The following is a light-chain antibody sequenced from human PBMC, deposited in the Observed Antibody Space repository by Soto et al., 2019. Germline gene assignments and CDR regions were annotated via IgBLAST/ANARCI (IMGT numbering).Light chain of an antibody. J-gene: IGLJ2*01. CDR3: TLWEASARGGV. Sequence: QSVLTQPPSASGTPGQRVTISCSGTSSSIESNYVYWYQQLPGTAPRLLIYRNNQRPSGVPDRFSGSKSGTSASLAISALRSAGEGLFNSTLWEASARGGVYCGGAK. V-gene: IGLV1-47*01. CDR2: RNN. CDR1: SSSIESNY.